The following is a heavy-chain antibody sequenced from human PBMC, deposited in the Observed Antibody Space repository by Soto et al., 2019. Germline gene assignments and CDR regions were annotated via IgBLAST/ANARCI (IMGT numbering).Heavy chain of an antibody. CDR3: ARAVGGGYFGY. CDR2: IYSGGGT. D-gene: IGHD1-26*01. V-gene: IGHV3-53*01. J-gene: IGHJ4*02. Sequence: QPGGSLRLSCAASGFTVSGNYLNWGRQAPGKGLEWVSVIYSGGGTYYADSVKGRFTISRDKSKNTLYLQMNRLRADDTAVYYCARAVGGGYFGYWGQGALVTVSS. CDR1: GFTVSGNY.